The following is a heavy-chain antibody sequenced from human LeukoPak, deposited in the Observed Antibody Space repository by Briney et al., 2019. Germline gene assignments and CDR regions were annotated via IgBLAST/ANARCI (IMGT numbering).Heavy chain of an antibody. J-gene: IGHJ4*02. V-gene: IGHV1-69*13. D-gene: IGHD3-10*01. Sequence: ASVKVSCKASGGTFSSYAISWVRQAPGQGLEWMGGIIPIFGTANYAQKFQGRVTITADESTSTAYMELSSLRSEDTAVYYCARGYGSGSYYSFDYWGQGTLVTVSS. CDR3: ARGYGSGSYYSFDY. CDR1: GGTFSSYA. CDR2: IIPIFGTA.